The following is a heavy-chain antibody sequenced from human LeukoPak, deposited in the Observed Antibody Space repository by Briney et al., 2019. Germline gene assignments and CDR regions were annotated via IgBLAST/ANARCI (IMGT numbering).Heavy chain of an antibody. CDR2: IYYSGST. CDR1: GGSVSTGSYY. D-gene: IGHD3-9*01. CDR3: ARESGDWLFDS. Sequence: SETLSLTCTVSGGSVSTGSYYWSWIRQPPGKGLEWIGYIYYSGSTNYNPSLKSRITISEDTSKNQFSLKLSSVTAADTAVYYCARESGDWLFDSWGQGTLVTVSS. V-gene: IGHV4-61*01. J-gene: IGHJ4*02.